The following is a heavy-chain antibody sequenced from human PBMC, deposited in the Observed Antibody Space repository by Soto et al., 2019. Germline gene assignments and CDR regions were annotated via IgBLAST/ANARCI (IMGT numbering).Heavy chain of an antibody. V-gene: IGHV3-30*18. CDR2: ISYDGTNK. J-gene: IGHJ4*02. D-gene: IGHD4-17*01. CDR1: GFIFGSYG. CDR3: AQVPRYTVTPPDDY. Sequence: AGGSLRLSCVASGFIFGSYGMHWVRQAPGERLEWVAVISYDGTNKYYADSVKGRFTISRDNSKNTLWLQMNSLRAEDTAVYYCAQVPRYTVTPPDDYWGQGTLVTVSS.